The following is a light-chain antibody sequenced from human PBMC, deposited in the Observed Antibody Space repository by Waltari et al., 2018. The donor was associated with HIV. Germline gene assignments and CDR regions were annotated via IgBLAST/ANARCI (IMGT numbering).Light chain of an antibody. J-gene: IGKJ2*01. CDR1: QSIGRR. Sequence: DIQMTQSPSSLSASVGDRVTISCRASQSIGRRLNWYQHKPGKAPKLLIYDSSTLRSGVPSRFSASGSGTEFTLIISSLQGEDIATYYCQKSDNTPYTVGQGTKLEIK. CDR2: DSS. V-gene: IGKV1-39*01. CDR3: QKSDNTPYT.